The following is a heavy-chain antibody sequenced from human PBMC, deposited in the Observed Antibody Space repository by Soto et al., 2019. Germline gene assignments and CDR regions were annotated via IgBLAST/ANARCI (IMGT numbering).Heavy chain of an antibody. CDR2: VSHDGRNT. CDR1: GFTFSDYA. D-gene: IGHD6-19*01. CDR3: AKGGRQWLVTSDFNY. Sequence: VQLVESGGGVVQPGRSLRLSCAASGFTFSDYAMHWVRQAPGKGRAWVAVVSHDGRNTHYADSVKGRFTISRDSSKNTVSLEMTSLRAEDTAVYYCAKGGRQWLVTSDFNYWGQGALVTVSS. V-gene: IGHV3-30*18. J-gene: IGHJ4*02.